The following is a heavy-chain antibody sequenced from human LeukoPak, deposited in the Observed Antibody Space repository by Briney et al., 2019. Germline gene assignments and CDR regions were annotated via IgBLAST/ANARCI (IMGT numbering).Heavy chain of an antibody. Sequence: PSVKVSCKASGYTFTGYYMHWVRQAPGQGLEWMGWINPNSGGTNYAQKFQGRVTMTRDTSISTAYMELSRLRSDDTAVYYCARAYCGGDCHSDYWGQGTLVTVSS. CDR1: GYTFTGYY. CDR3: ARAYCGGDCHSDY. J-gene: IGHJ4*02. V-gene: IGHV1-2*02. D-gene: IGHD2-21*02. CDR2: INPNSGGT.